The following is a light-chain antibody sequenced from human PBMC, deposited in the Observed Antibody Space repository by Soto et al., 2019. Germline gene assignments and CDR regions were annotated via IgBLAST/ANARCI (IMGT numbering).Light chain of an antibody. J-gene: IGKJ2*01. Sequence: ETVMTQSRCTLPLCPRERATXSCRASQRVSSNVAWYQQKPGQSPRLLIYGASTRATGIPARFSGSGSETEFTLTISSLQSEDFAVYYCQQYNNSPPYTVGHGTKVDI. V-gene: IGKV3-15*01. CDR1: QRVSSN. CDR2: GAS. CDR3: QQYNNSPPYT.